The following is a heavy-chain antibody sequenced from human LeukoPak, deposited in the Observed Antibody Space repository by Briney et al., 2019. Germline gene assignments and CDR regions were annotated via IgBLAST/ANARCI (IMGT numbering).Heavy chain of an antibody. CDR2: IFYSGTT. Sequence: PSETLSLTCTVARPSYRNHCWTRIRQPPGKRLDWYGHIFYSGTTNYNPSLKSRVTISGDRSKNRYSLKLISVTAGDTGVYYCARHSPRRIAVAGTTWWFDPWGQGTVVSVSS. V-gene: IGHV4-59*08. CDR3: ARHSPRRIAVAGTTWWFDP. CDR1: RPSYRNHC. D-gene: IGHD6-19*01. J-gene: IGHJ5*01.